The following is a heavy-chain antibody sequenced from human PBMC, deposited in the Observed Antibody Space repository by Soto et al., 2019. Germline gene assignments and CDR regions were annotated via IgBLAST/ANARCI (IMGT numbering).Heavy chain of an antibody. D-gene: IGHD3-10*01. CDR3: AAPSITMVRGVIMGDYYYYGMDV. CDR2: IYPGDSDT. V-gene: IGHV5-51*01. Sequence: PGESLKISCRGSGDSCTSYWIGCVRQMPGKGLEWMGIIYPGDSDTRYSPSFQGQVTISADKSISTAYLQWSSLKASDTAMYYCAAPSITMVRGVIMGDYYYYGMDVWGQGTTVTVSS. CDR1: GDSCTSYW. J-gene: IGHJ6*02.